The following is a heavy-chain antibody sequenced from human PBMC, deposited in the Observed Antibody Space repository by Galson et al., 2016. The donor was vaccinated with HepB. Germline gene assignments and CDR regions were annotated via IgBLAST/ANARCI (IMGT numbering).Heavy chain of an antibody. CDR1: TFTFSDYS. J-gene: IGHJ6*03. V-gene: IGHV3-21*01. CDR3: ARVSPVDYYYYMDV. Sequence: SLRLSCAASTFTFSDYSMNWVRQAPGKGLEWVSFISGRSSYIYYADSVEGRFTVSRDNAKNSLYLQMNRLRAEDTAVYYCARVSPVDYYYYMDVWGRGTTVTVS. CDR2: ISGRSSYI.